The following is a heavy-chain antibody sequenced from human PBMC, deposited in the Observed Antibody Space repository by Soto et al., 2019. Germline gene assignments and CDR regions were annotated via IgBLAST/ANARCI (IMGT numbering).Heavy chain of an antibody. J-gene: IGHJ4*02. D-gene: IGHD2-15*01. Sequence: QVQLQESGPGLVKPSQTLSLTCTVSGGSISSGNYYWSWIRQHPGQGLGWIGDIFYSGSTYYNPSLKNRDTISVDTSKNQFSLKLSSVTAADTAVYYCARGGSGDIVVVAAIDYWGQGTLVTVSS. V-gene: IGHV4-31*03. CDR1: GGSISSGNYY. CDR2: IFYSGST. CDR3: ARGGSGDIVVVAAIDY.